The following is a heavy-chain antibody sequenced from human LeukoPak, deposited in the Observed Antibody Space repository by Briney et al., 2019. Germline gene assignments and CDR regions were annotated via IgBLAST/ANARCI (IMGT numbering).Heavy chain of an antibody. V-gene: IGHV3-33*06. CDR1: GFTFSSYG. CDR3: AKDAGYYDSSGYFDY. D-gene: IGHD3-22*01. J-gene: IGHJ4*02. Sequence: GGSLRLSCAASGFTFSSYGMHWVRQAPGKGLEWVAVIWYDGSNKYYADSVKSRFTISRDNSKNTLYLQMNSLRAEDTAVYYCAKDAGYYDSSGYFDYWGQGTLVTVSS. CDR2: IWYDGSNK.